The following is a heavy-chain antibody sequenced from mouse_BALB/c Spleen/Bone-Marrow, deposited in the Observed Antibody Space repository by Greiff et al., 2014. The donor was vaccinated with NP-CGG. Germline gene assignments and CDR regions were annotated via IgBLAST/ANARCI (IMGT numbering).Heavy chain of an antibody. V-gene: IGHV1-69*02. CDR2: IDPSDSET. J-gene: IGHJ3*01. CDR1: GYTFTSYW. Sequence: QVQLKESGAELVKPGAPVKLSCKASGYTFTSYWMNWVKQRPGRGLEWIGRIDPSDSETHYNQKFEDKATLTVDKSSSTAYIQLSSLTSEDSAVYYCARRGYGYGFAYWGQGTLVTVST. CDR3: ARRGYGYGFAY. D-gene: IGHD1-2*01.